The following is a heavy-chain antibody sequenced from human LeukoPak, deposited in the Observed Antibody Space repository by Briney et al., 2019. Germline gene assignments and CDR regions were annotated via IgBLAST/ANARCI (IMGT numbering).Heavy chain of an antibody. V-gene: IGHV3-66*01. Sequence: GGSLRLSCAASGFTVSNNYMSWVRQAPGRGLECVSVTYSDGTTYYADSVKGRFTISRDNSKNTLYLQMDTLRAEDTAVYYCARYQPPFLMDVWGQGTTVTVSS. CDR3: ARYQPPFLMDV. CDR2: TYSDGTT. D-gene: IGHD2-2*01. J-gene: IGHJ6*02. CDR1: GFTVSNNY.